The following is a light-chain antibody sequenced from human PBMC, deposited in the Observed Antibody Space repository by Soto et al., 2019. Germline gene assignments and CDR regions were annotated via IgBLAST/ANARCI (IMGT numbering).Light chain of an antibody. Sequence: DIQMTQSPSSLSGSIGDRVTITCQASQDISNFLSWYQQKPGKAPNLLIYDGSTVATGAPSRFSGGGFGTHFTLTISSLQPEDIATYYCQQFDDRPYITFGPGTKVDIK. J-gene: IGKJ3*01. V-gene: IGKV1-33*01. CDR2: DGS. CDR1: QDISNF. CDR3: QQFDDRPYIT.